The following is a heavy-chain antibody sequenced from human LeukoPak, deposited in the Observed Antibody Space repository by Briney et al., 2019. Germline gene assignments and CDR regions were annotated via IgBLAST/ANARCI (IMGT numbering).Heavy chain of an antibody. J-gene: IGHJ5*02. Sequence: SETLSLTCTVSGGSISSYYWSWIRQPAGKGLEWIGRIYTSGSTNYNPSLKSRVTMSVDTSKNQFSLKLSSVTAADTAVYYCAREGAVVPAAIVGFDPWGQGTLVTVSS. D-gene: IGHD2-2*01. CDR2: IYTSGST. V-gene: IGHV4-4*07. CDR1: GGSISSYY. CDR3: AREGAVVPAAIVGFDP.